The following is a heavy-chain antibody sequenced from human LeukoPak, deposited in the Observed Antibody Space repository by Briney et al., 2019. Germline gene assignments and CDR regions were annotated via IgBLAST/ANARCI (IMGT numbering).Heavy chain of an antibody. V-gene: IGHV1-8*03. CDR1: VYIFTSYD. J-gene: IGHJ5*02. Sequence: VASVKVSCKAPVYIFTSYDINWVRQATGQGLEWMGWMNPNSGNTGYAQKFQGRVTITRNTSISTAYMELSSLRSEDTAVYYCARGRGSSWYRWFDPWGQGTLVTVSS. CDR3: ARGRGSSWYRWFDP. D-gene: IGHD6-13*01. CDR2: MNPNSGNT.